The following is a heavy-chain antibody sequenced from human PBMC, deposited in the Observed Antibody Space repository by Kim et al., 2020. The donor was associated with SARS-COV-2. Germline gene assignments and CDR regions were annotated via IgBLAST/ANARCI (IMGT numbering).Heavy chain of an antibody. CDR1: GYTFTSYA. CDR3: ARDYSSSWHGLGY. Sequence: ASVKVSCKASGYTFTSYAMHWVRQAPGQRLEWMGWINAGNGNTKYSQKFQGRVTITRDTSASTAYMELSSLRSEDTAVYYCARDYSSSWHGLGYWGQGTLVTVSS. J-gene: IGHJ4*02. V-gene: IGHV1-3*01. CDR2: INAGNGNT. D-gene: IGHD6-13*01.